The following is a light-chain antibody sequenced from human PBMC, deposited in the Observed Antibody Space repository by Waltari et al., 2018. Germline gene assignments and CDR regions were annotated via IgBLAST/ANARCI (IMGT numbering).Light chain of an antibody. Sequence: EIVLTQSPATLSLSPGERATLSCRASQSVSSYLAWYQQKPGQAPRLLSYDASNRATGIPARFSGSGSGTDFTLTISSLEPEYFAVYYCQQRSNWPPITFGQGTRLEIK. CDR3: QQRSNWPPIT. J-gene: IGKJ5*01. V-gene: IGKV3-11*01. CDR2: DAS. CDR1: QSVSSY.